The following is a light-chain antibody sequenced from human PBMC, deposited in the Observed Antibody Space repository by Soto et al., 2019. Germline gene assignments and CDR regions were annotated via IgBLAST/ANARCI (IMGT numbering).Light chain of an antibody. CDR3: ETWDSNTRV. CDR2: LEGSGSY. J-gene: IGLJ3*02. Sequence: QPVLTQSSSASASLGSSVKLTCTLSSGHSSYIIAWHQQQPGKAPRYLMKLEGSGSYNKGSGVPDRFSGSSSGADRYLTIYNLQFEDEADYYSETWDSNTRVFGGGTKLTVL. V-gene: IGLV4-60*02. CDR1: SGHSSYI.